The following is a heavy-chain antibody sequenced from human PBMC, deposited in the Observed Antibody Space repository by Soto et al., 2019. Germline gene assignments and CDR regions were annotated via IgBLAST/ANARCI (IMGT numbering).Heavy chain of an antibody. Sequence: PGGSLRLSCAASGFTFSSYGMHWVRQAPGKGLEWVAVISYDGSNKYYADSVKGRFTISRDNSKNTLYLQMNSLRAEDTALYYCAKDMVRGVIPKPYYYDAMDDWGPAPILTLS. CDR3: AKDMVRGVIPKPYYYDAMDD. CDR1: GFTFSSYG. J-gene: IGHJ6*02. D-gene: IGHD3-10*01. V-gene: IGHV3-30*18. CDR2: ISYDGSNK.